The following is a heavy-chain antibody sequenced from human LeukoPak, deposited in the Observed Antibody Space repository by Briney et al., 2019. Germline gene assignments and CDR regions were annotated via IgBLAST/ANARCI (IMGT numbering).Heavy chain of an antibody. CDR2: INWNGGNT. J-gene: IGHJ4*02. V-gene: IGHV3-20*04. CDR1: GFTFDDYG. CDR3: ARGGYCTSTSCYQDY. Sequence: GGSLRLSCAVSGFTFDDYGMSWVRQAPGKGLEWVSGINWNGGNTDYADSVKGRFTISRDNAKNSLYLQMNSLRAEDTALYYCARGGYCTSTSCYQDYWGQGTLVTVSS. D-gene: IGHD2-2*01.